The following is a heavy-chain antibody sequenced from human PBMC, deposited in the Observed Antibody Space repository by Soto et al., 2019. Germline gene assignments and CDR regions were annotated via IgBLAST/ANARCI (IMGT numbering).Heavy chain of an antibody. Sequence: PGGSLRLSCTASGFTFGDYAMSWFRQAPGKGLEWVGFIRSKAYGGTTEYSASVKGRFTISRDDSKIIAYLQLNSLKTEDTAVYYCTRDRFRAVAPSLWFDPWGQGTLVTVSS. CDR2: IRSKAYGGTT. CDR1: GFTFGDYA. V-gene: IGHV3-49*03. D-gene: IGHD6-19*01. J-gene: IGHJ5*02. CDR3: TRDRFRAVAPSLWFDP.